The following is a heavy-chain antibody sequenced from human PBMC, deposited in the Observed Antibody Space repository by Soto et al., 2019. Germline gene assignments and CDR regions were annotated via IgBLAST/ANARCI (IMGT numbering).Heavy chain of an antibody. J-gene: IGHJ6*02. CDR3: ARDYETSSAGYYYYGMDV. V-gene: IGHV3-30*09. Sequence: QVQLVESGGGVVQPGRSLRLSCAAYGFSFRSYAMHWIRQAPGKGLEWVATISHDGNIKYYADSVKGRFAISRDNSMNAVFLQMNSLRPEDTARYYCARDYETSSAGYYYYGMDVWGHGTTVTVSS. CDR2: ISHDGNIK. D-gene: IGHD2-2*01. CDR1: GFSFRSYA.